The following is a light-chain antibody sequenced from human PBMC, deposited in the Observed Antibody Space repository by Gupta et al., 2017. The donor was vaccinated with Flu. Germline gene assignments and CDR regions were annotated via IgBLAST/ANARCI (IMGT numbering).Light chain of an antibody. V-gene: IGKV3-15*01. CDR1: QSVSSK. Sequence: EIVMTQSPATLSVSPGERATLSCRASQSVSSKLAWYQQKPGQAPRLLIYVASTRATGIPARFSGSGSGTEFTLTISSLQSEDFAVYYCQQYDTWPYTFGQGTXLEIK. J-gene: IGKJ2*01. CDR3: QQYDTWPYT. CDR2: VAS.